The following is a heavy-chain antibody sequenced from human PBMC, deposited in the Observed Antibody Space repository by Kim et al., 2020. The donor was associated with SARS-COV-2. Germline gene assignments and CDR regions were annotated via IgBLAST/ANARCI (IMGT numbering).Heavy chain of an antibody. Sequence: GRFTISRDNSKNTLYLQMNSQRAEDTAVYYCARTQFPDREPWFYYYGMDVWGQGTTVTVSS. J-gene: IGHJ6*02. CDR3: ARTQFPDREPWFYYYGMDV. D-gene: IGHD1-26*01. V-gene: IGHV3-30*07.